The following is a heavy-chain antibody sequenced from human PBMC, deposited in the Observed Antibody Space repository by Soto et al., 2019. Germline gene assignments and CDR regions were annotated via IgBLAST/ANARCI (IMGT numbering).Heavy chain of an antibody. V-gene: IGHV3-7*03. CDR1: GFPFTNYY. Sequence: GGSLRLSCTASGFPFTNYYMTWVRQASGKGLEWVASIKEDGNEKYYADSVKGRFTISRDNAKNSMSLQMNSLGVEDTAVYFCTRGAGGWNSYYAMDVWGNGATITVSS. J-gene: IGHJ6*04. CDR2: IKEDGNEK. CDR3: TRGAGGWNSYYAMDV. D-gene: IGHD1-7*01.